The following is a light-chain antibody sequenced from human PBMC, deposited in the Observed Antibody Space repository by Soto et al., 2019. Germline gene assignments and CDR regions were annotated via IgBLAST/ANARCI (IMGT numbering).Light chain of an antibody. Sequence: QSALTQPASVSASPGQSITISCAGTTSDVGGYNYVSWYQQHPGKAPKVMIYDVSNRPSGVSNRFSGSKSGNTASLTISGLQADDEADYYCSSYTPSYTWVFGGGTKLTVL. J-gene: IGLJ3*02. CDR1: TSDVGGYNY. V-gene: IGLV2-14*01. CDR3: SSYTPSYTWV. CDR2: DVS.